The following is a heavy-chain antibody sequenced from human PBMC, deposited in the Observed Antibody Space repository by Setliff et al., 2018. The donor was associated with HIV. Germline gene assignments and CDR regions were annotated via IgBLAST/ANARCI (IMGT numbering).Heavy chain of an antibody. V-gene: IGHV5-51*01. CDR1: ENTFTGHW. CDR2: IYAGDSDT. Sequence: GESLKISCKGSENTFTGHWIGWVRQMPGKGLEWMGIIYAGDSDTRYSPSFQGQVTISADKSISTAYLQWSSLKASDTAMYYCARQRDPDGFDIWGQGTMVTVSS. CDR3: ARQRDPDGFDI. J-gene: IGHJ3*02.